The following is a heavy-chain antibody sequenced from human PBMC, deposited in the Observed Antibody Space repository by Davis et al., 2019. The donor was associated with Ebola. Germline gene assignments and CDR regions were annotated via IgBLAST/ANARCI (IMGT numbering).Heavy chain of an antibody. D-gene: IGHD2-15*01. CDR3: ARGLYCSGGSCYSVDY. V-gene: IGHV5-51*01. J-gene: IGHJ4*02. Sequence: GESLKISCKGSGYSFTSYWNGLVRQMPGKGLEWMGIIYPGDSDTRYSPSFQGQVTISADKSISTAYLQWSSLKASDTAMYYCARGLYCSGGSCYSVDYWGQGTLVTVSS. CDR2: IYPGDSDT. CDR1: GYSFTSYW.